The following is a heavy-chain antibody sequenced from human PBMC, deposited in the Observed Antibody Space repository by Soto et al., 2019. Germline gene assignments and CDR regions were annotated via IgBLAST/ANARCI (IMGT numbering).Heavy chain of an antibody. Sequence: GESLKISCKGSGYSFAGYWITWVRQKPGKGLEWMGRIDPSDSQTYYSPSFRGHVAISVTKSITTVFLQWSSLRASDTAMYYCARQIYDSDTGPNFQYYFDSWGQGTPVTVSS. D-gene: IGHD3-22*01. CDR2: IDPSDSQT. CDR3: ARQIYDSDTGPNFQYYFDS. V-gene: IGHV5-10-1*01. J-gene: IGHJ4*02. CDR1: GYSFAGYW.